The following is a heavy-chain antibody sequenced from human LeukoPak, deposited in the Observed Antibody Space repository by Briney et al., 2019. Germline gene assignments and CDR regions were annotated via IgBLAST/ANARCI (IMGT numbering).Heavy chain of an antibody. CDR2: IKGDESER. D-gene: IGHD4-17*01. CDR3: AKFPYGDYAYH. V-gene: IGHV3-7*05. J-gene: IGHJ5*02. Sequence: GGSLGLSCAASGFTFSSFWMSWVRQAPGKGLEWVATIKGDESERYYVDSVKGRFTISRDNAKTSLYLQMNSLRVEDTAVYYCAKFPYGDYAYHWGQGTLVTVSS. CDR1: GFTFSSFW.